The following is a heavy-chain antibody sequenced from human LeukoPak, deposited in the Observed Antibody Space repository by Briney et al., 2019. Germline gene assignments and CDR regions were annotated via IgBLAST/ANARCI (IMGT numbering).Heavy chain of an antibody. CDR2: IKQDGSEK. J-gene: IGHJ4*02. CDR3: ARDREYSSGWYGY. V-gene: IGHV3-7*04. D-gene: IGHD6-19*01. CDR1: GFTFSSHW. Sequence: GGSLRLSCAASGFTFSSHWMSWVRQAPGKGLEWVANIKQDGSEKYYVDSVKGRFTISRDNAKNSLYLQMNSLRAEDTAVYYCARDREYSSGWYGYWGQGTLVTVSS.